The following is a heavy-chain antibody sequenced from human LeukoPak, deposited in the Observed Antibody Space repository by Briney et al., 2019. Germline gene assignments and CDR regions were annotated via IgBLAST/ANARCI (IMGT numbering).Heavy chain of an antibody. CDR1: GGSFSGYY. V-gene: IGHV4-34*01. CDR3: ARDRYDYVWGSYRSSLDY. D-gene: IGHD3-16*02. Sequence: SETLSLTCAVYGGSFSGYYWSWIRQPPGKGLEWIGEINHSGSTNYNPSLKSRVTISVDTSKNQFSLKLSSVTAADTAVYYCARDRYDYVWGSYRSSLDYWGQGTLVTVSS. CDR2: INHSGST. J-gene: IGHJ4*02.